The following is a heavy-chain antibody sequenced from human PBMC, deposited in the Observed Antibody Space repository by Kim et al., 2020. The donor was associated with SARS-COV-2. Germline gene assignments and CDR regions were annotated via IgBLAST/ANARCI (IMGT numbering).Heavy chain of an antibody. V-gene: IGHV3-53*01. Sequence: GGSLRLSCAASGFTVSSSYMSWVRQATGKGLEWVSVIYSGGSTYYVDSVKGRFTVSRDNSKNTLYLQMNSLRAEDTAVYYCARGGSSWSGFVGYWGQGTLVTVSS. CDR3: ARGGSSWSGFVGY. CDR1: GFTVSSSY. D-gene: IGHD6-13*01. J-gene: IGHJ4*02. CDR2: IYSGGST.